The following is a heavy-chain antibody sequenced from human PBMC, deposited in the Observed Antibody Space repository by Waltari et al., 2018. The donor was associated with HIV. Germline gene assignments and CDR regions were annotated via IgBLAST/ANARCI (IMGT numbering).Heavy chain of an antibody. D-gene: IGHD3-16*02. CDR2: IYTSGST. CDR3: ARGLRLGELSLYKYAFDI. Sequence: QVQLEESGPGLVKPSETLSLTCTVSGGSISSYYWSWIRLPAGNGLEWIGRIYTSGSTNYNPSLKSRVTLSVDTSMNQFSLKLSSVTAADTAVYYCARGLRLGELSLYKYAFDIWGQGTMVTVSS. J-gene: IGHJ3*02. CDR1: GGSISSYY. V-gene: IGHV4-4*07.